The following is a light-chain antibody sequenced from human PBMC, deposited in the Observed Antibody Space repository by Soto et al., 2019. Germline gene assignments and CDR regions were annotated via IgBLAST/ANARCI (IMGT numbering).Light chain of an antibody. J-gene: IGLJ2*01. V-gene: IGLV6-57*04. CDR2: ENN. CDR1: SGSIASNY. Sequence: NFMLTQPHSVSESPGKTVNISCTRSSGSIASNYVQWYRQRPDSAPTSVIYENNYRPSGVPDRFSGSIDSSSHSASLTISGLKPEDEADYYCQSYDSSYVVFGGGTKLTVL. CDR3: QSYDSSYVV.